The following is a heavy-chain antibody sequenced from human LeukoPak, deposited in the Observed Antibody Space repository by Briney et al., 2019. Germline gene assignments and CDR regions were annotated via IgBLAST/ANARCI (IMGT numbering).Heavy chain of an antibody. CDR2: TYPVGAAT. Sequence: SLNISWKGSGYSFTNCWIGLVRQMPGKGLERMGITYPVGAATTSSPSFHGQATISAGKSFSTAYLQWSSLKASDTAMYYCARHNVPVTPYYWGQGTLVTVSS. V-gene: IGHV5-51*01. CDR3: ARHNVPVTPYY. D-gene: IGHD4-17*01. CDR1: GYSFTNCW. J-gene: IGHJ4*02.